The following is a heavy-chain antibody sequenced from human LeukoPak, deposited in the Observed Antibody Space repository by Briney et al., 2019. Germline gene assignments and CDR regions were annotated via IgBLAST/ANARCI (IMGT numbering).Heavy chain of an antibody. CDR2: ISSSSYI. CDR3: ALNEMATICY. J-gene: IGHJ4*02. V-gene: IGHV3-21*01. CDR1: GFTFSSYA. Sequence: GGSLRLSCAASGFTFSSYAMTWVRQAPGRGLEWVSSISSSSYIYYADSVKGRFTISRDNAKNSLYLQMNSLRAEDTAVYYCALNEMATICYWGQGTLVTVSS. D-gene: IGHD5-24*01.